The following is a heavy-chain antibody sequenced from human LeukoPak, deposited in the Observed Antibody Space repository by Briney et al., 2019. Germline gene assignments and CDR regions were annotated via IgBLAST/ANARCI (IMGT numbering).Heavy chain of an antibody. J-gene: IGHJ4*02. CDR3: ARLGLNPYGSGPAYSN. Sequence: PGGSLRLSCAASGFTFSSYSMNWVRQAPGKGLEWVSSISSSSSYIYYADSVKGRFTISRDNAKNSLYLQMNSLRAEDTAVYYCARLGLNPYGSGPAYSNWGQGTLVTVSS. CDR2: ISSSSSYI. D-gene: IGHD3-10*01. CDR1: GFTFSSYS. V-gene: IGHV3-21*01.